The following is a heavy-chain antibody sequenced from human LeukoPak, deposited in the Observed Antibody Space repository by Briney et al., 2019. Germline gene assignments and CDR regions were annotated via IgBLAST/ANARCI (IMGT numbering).Heavy chain of an antibody. CDR2: IFTSGST. CDR3: ASARTLIAVSASRLDY. J-gene: IGHJ4*02. D-gene: IGHD6-19*01. CDR1: GGSISSYY. Sequence: SETLSLTCTVSGGSISSYYWSWIRQPAGKGLEWIGRIFTSGSTNYNPSLKSRVTISMDTSKNQFSLKLSSVTAADTAVYYCASARTLIAVSASRLDYWGQGTLVTVSS. V-gene: IGHV4-4*07.